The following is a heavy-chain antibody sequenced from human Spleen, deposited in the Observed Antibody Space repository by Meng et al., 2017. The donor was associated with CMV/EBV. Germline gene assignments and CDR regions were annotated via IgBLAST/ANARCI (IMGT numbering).Heavy chain of an antibody. D-gene: IGHD3-10*01. CDR2: IRYDGSDR. CDR3: ATAGSSGGDLAF. J-gene: IGHJ2*01. Sequence: GGSLRLSCAASGFTFSSYSMNWVRQAPEKGLEWVAFIRYDGSDRYYGDSVQGRFTISRDNSKNMQYLGMNRLRPEDTAMYYCATAGSSGGDLAFWGRGTLVTVSS. CDR1: GFTFSSYS. V-gene: IGHV3-30*02.